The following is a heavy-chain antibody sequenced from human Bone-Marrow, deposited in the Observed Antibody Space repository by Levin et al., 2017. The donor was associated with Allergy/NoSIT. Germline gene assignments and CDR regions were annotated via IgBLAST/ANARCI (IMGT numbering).Heavy chain of an antibody. Sequence: ASVKVSCKASGYTFTSYGFSWVRQAPGQGLEWMGWISAYNGNTDYAQKFQGRVTMTTDTSTSTAYLELRSLRSDDTAVYYCARDQGSSGYYHPLYFDYWGQGTLVTVSS. V-gene: IGHV1-18*01. CDR2: ISAYNGNT. CDR3: ARDQGSSGYYHPLYFDY. J-gene: IGHJ4*02. D-gene: IGHD6-19*01. CDR1: GYTFTSYG.